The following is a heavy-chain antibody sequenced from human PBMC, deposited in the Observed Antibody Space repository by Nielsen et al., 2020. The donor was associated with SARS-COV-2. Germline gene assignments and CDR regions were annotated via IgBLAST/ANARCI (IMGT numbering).Heavy chain of an antibody. V-gene: IGHV3-30*03. D-gene: IGHD5-12*01. CDR3: AREKIVALDY. J-gene: IGHJ4*02. CDR2: ISYEGSKR. Sequence: GESLKISCAASGFTFTNYGMHWVRQAPGKGLQWVAFISYEGSKRYYTDSVKGRFTISRDHSKNTVYLQMNSLRTEDTAVYYCAREKIVALDYWGQGTLVTVSS. CDR1: GFTFTNYG.